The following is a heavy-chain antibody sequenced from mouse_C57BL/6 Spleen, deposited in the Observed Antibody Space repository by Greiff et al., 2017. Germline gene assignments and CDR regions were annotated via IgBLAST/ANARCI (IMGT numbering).Heavy chain of an antibody. D-gene: IGHD2-5*01. CDR2: IDPETGGT. CDR3: TRASNYDAMDY. V-gene: IGHV1-15*01. J-gene: IGHJ4*01. Sequence: VQLQQSGAELVRPGASVTLSCKASGYTFTDYEMHWVKQTPVHGLEWIGAIDPETGGTAYNQKFKGKAILTADKSSSTAYMELRSLTSEDSAVYYGTRASNYDAMDYWGQGTSVTVSS. CDR1: GYTFTDYE.